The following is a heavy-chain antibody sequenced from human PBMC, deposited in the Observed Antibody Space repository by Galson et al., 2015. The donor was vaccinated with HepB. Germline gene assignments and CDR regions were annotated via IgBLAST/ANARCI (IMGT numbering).Heavy chain of an antibody. V-gene: IGHV3-30-3*01. D-gene: IGHD2-2*01. J-gene: IGHJ5*02. Sequence: SLRLSCAASGFTFSSYALHWVRQAPGKGLEWVAVISYDGSNKYYADSVKGRFTISRDNSKNTLYLQMNSLRAEDTAVYYCARERGVYCSSTSCYYNWFDPWGQGTLVTVSS. CDR2: ISYDGSNK. CDR1: GFTFSSYA. CDR3: ARERGVYCSSTSCYYNWFDP.